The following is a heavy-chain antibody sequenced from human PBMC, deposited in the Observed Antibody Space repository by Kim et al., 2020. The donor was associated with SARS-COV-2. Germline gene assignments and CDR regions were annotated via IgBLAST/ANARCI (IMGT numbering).Heavy chain of an antibody. CDR3: ARSSSWSHRYYFDY. V-gene: IGHV1-69*01. Sequence: AQKFQGRVTITADESTSTAYMELSSLRSEDTAVYYCARSSSWSHRYYFDYWGQGTLVTVSS. J-gene: IGHJ4*02. D-gene: IGHD6-13*01.